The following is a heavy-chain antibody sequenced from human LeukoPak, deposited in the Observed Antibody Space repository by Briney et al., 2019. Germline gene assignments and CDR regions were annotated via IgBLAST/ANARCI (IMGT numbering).Heavy chain of an antibody. D-gene: IGHD4-17*01. CDR2: ISYDGSNK. J-gene: IGHJ4*02. CDR3: ARGYYGDYGYLDY. Sequence: PGRSLRLSCAASGFTFSSYGMHWVRQAPGKGLEWVAVISYDGSNKYYADSVKGRFTISRDNSKNTLYLQMNSLRAEDTAVYYCARGYYGDYGYLDYWGQGTLVTVSS. CDR1: GFTFSSYG. V-gene: IGHV3-30*19.